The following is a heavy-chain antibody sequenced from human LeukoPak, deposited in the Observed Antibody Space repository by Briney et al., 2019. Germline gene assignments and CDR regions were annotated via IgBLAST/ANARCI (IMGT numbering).Heavy chain of an antibody. D-gene: IGHD2-15*01. Sequence: SETLSLTCTVSGGSISSYYWSWIRQPPGKGLEWIGYIYYSGSTNYNPSLKSRVTISVDTSENQFSLKLSSVTAADTAVYYCARGGVLLPFDYWGQGTLVTVSS. CDR2: IYYSGST. CDR3: ARGGVLLPFDY. CDR1: GGSISSYY. J-gene: IGHJ4*02. V-gene: IGHV4-59*01.